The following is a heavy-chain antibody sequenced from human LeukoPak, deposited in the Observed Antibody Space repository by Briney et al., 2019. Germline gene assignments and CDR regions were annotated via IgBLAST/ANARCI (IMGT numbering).Heavy chain of an antibody. V-gene: IGHV1-69*13. CDR2: IIPIFGTA. J-gene: IGHJ4*02. D-gene: IGHD1-7*01. CDR3: ARDGLYGTGSIDY. CDR1: GYTFTGYY. Sequence: GASVKVSCKASGYTFTGYYMHWVRQAPGQGLEWMGGIIPIFGTANYAQKFQGRVTITADESTSTAYMELSSLRSEDTAVYYCARDGLYGTGSIDYWGQGTLVTVSS.